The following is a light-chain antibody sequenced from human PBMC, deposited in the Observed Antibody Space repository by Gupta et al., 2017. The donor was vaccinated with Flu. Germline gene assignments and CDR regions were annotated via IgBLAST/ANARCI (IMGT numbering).Light chain of an antibody. CDR3: HSYDTDLRGV. V-gene: IGLV1-40*01. CDR2: ANK. J-gene: IGLJ3*02. CDR1: SSNIGAGYV. Sequence: QSVLTQPPSVSGAPGQRVTISCTGSSSNIGAGYVVHWYQQFPGAAPKLLIYANKNRPSGVPDRFSGSKSGTSASLAITGLQADDEADYYCHSYDTDLRGVFGGGTKVTVL.